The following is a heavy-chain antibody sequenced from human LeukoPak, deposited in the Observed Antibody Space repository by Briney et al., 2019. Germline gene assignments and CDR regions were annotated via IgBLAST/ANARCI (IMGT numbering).Heavy chain of an antibody. CDR3: ARDPLYCGGAMCSHAFDI. V-gene: IGHV3-48*01. D-gene: IGHD2-21*01. J-gene: IGHJ3*02. Sequence: PGGSLRLSCAASGFTFSSYSMNWVRQAPGKGLEWVSYISSSSSTIYYADSVKGRFTISRDNAKNSLYLQMNSLRAEDTAVYYCARDPLYCGGAMCSHAFDIWGQGTMVTVSS. CDR1: GFTFSSYS. CDR2: ISSSSSTI.